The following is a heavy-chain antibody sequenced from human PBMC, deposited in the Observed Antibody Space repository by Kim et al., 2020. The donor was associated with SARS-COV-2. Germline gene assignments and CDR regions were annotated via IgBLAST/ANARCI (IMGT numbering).Heavy chain of an antibody. CDR2: IKSKTAGGTK. V-gene: IGHV3-15*01. J-gene: IGHJ3*02. CDR3: TTDLGATTGGTDAFDI. D-gene: IGHD1-26*01. CDR1: GFTFSNAW. Sequence: GGSLRLSCAASGFTFSNAWMSWVRQAPGKGLEWVGRIKSKTAGGTKDYSAPVKGRFTISRDDSKNTLYLQMNSLKTEDTAVYYCTTDLGATTGGTDAFDIWGQGTMVTVSS.